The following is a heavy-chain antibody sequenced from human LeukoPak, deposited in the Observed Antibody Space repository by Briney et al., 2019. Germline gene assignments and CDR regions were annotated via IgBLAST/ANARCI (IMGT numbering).Heavy chain of an antibody. CDR2: IRGSGGST. D-gene: IGHD2-21*01. CDR3: AKVMWGDAPYYYYYMDV. CDR1: GFTFSSYT. V-gene: IGHV3-23*01. Sequence: GASLSLSCAASGFTFSSYTMCWVRQAPGKGLEWVSAIRGSGGSTYYADSVKSRFTISRDNSKNTMYLQMNSLRAEDTAVYYCAKVMWGDAPYYYYYMDVWGKGTTVTVSS. J-gene: IGHJ6*03.